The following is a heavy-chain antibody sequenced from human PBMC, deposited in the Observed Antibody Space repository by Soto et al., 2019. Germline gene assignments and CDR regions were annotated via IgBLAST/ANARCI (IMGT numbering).Heavy chain of an antibody. J-gene: IGHJ4*02. CDR1: GFTFSNAW. CDR2: VKSKTHGGTT. D-gene: IGHD3-10*01. V-gene: IGHV3-15*01. Sequence: EVQLVESGGGLVKPGGSLRLSCAGSGFTFSNAWMNWVHQAPGKGLEWVGRVKSKTHGGTTDYAAPVKGRFTISRDDSENTVFLQMNSLKTEDTAVYYCATGGYYPDYWGQGTLVTVSS. CDR3: ATGGYYPDY.